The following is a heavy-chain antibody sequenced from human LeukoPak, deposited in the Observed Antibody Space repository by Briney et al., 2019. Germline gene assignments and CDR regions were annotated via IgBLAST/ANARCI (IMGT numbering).Heavy chain of an antibody. J-gene: IGHJ3*02. D-gene: IGHD3-22*01. CDR2: IYYSGST. V-gene: IGHV4-30-4*01. Sequence: PSQTLSLTCTVSGGSISSGDYYWSWIRQPPGKGLEWIGYIYYSGSTYYNPSLKSRVTISVDTSKNQFSLKLSSVTAADTAVYYCARAPSGYYAGAFDIWGQGTMVTVSS. CDR3: ARAPSGYYAGAFDI. CDR1: GGSISSGDYY.